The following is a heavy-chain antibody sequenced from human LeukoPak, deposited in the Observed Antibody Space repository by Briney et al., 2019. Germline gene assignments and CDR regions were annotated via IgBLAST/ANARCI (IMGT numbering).Heavy chain of an antibody. D-gene: IGHD3-22*01. Sequence: SETLSLTCTVSGGSISSYYWSWIRQPPGKGLEWIGYIYDSGSTNYHPSLKSRVTISVDTSKNQFFLKLSSVTAADTAVFYCASLTTADAFDIWGQGTMVTVSS. J-gene: IGHJ3*02. CDR2: IYDSGST. CDR1: GGSISSYY. V-gene: IGHV4-59*01. CDR3: ASLTTADAFDI.